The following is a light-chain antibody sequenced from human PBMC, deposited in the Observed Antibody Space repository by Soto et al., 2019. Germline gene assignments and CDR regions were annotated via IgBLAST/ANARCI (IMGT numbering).Light chain of an antibody. Sequence: DIQMTQSPSTLSASVGDRVTITCRASQSISSWLAWYQQKPGKAPKLLIYDASSLESGVPSRFSGSGSGTHFTFTISSLQPEDIGKYYCQQYDKLPLTFGGGTKVDIK. V-gene: IGKV1-5*01. CDR3: QQYDKLPLT. CDR2: DAS. J-gene: IGKJ4*01. CDR1: QSISSW.